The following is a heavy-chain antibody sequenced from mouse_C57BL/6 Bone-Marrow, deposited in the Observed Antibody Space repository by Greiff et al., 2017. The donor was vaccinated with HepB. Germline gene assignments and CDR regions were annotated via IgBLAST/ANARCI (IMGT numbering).Heavy chain of an antibody. V-gene: IGHV5-17*01. J-gene: IGHJ4*01. D-gene: IGHD3-2*02. CDR2: ISSGSSTI. Sequence: DVKLVESGGGLVKPGGSLKLSCAASGFTFSDYGMHWVRQAPEKGLEWVAYISSGSSTIYYADTVKGRFTISRDNAKNTLFLQMTSLRSEDTAMYYCARKAQATDYAMDDWGQGTSVTVSS. CDR1: GFTFSDYG. CDR3: ARKAQATDYAMDD.